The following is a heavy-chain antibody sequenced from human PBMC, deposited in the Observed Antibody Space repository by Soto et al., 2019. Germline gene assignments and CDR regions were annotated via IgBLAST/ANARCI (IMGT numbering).Heavy chain of an antibody. Sequence: SVKVSCKASGGTFSSYAISWVRQAPGQGLEWMGGIIPIFGTANYAQKFQGRVTITADESTSTAYMELSSLRSEDTAVYYCARDANVDTAMVTDSYFDYWGQGTLVTVSS. D-gene: IGHD5-18*01. V-gene: IGHV1-69*13. CDR3: ARDANVDTAMVTDSYFDY. CDR2: IIPIFGTA. J-gene: IGHJ4*02. CDR1: GGTFSSYA.